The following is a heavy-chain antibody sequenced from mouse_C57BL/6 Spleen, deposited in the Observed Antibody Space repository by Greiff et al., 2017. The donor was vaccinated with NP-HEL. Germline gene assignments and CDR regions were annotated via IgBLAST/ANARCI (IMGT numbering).Heavy chain of an antibody. CDR1: GFSLTSYG. Sequence: QVQLKESGPGLVAPSQSLSITCTVSGFSLTSYGVHWVRQPPGKGLEWLVVIWSDGSTTYNSALKSRLSISKDNTKSQVFLKMNSLQTDDTAMYYGARHEFGYDGPFAYWGQGTLVTVSA. J-gene: IGHJ3*01. V-gene: IGHV2-6-1*01. D-gene: IGHD2-2*01. CDR2: IWSDGST. CDR3: ARHEFGYDGPFAY.